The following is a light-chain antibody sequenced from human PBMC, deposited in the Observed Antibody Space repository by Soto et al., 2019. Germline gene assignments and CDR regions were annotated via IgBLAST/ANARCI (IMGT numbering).Light chain of an antibody. CDR3: QQYNNWPWT. J-gene: IGKJ1*01. CDR1: ESVGAS. V-gene: IGKV3-15*01. CDR2: AAF. Sequence: EVVMTQSPATLSVSAGERVTLSCRASESVGASLAWYQQKPGQAPGLLVYAAFSRATGLPARFRGSGTGTQFTLTISSLQPEDSAIYYCQQYNNWPWTFGQGTRVEVK.